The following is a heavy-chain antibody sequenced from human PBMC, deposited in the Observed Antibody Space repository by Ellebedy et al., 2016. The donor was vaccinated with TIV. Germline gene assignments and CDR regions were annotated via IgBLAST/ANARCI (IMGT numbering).Heavy chain of an antibody. V-gene: IGHV3-30-3*01. CDR2: ISYDGSNK. Sequence: GESLKISCAASGFTFSNYAMHWVRQAPGRGLEWVAVISYDGSNKYYADSVKGRFTISRDNSKNKLYLQMNSLRPEDTAVYYCARAGAAAYFDYWGQGTLVTVSS. J-gene: IGHJ4*02. CDR3: ARAGAAAYFDY. CDR1: GFTFSNYA. D-gene: IGHD2-2*01.